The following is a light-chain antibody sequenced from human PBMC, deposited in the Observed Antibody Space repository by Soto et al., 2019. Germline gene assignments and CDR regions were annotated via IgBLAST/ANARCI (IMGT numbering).Light chain of an antibody. CDR1: QGISSY. CDR2: ASS. Sequence: DIQLTQSPSFLSASVGDRVTITCRASQGISSYLAWYQQKPGKAPKLLIYASSTLQSGGPSRFSGSGSGTEFTLTISSLQPEDFATYYCQQFNSYPFTFGPGTKVDIK. CDR3: QQFNSYPFT. V-gene: IGKV1-9*01. J-gene: IGKJ3*01.